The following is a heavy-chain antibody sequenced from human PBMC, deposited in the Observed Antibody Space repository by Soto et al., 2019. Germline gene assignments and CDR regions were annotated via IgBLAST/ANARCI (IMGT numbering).Heavy chain of an antibody. D-gene: IGHD6-19*01. CDR1: GFTFSSYS. CDR3: ARDPDSSGWYNWFDP. V-gene: IGHV3-48*01. CDR2: ISSSGSTI. Sequence: GGSLRLSCAASGFTFSSYSMNWVRQAPGKGLEWVSYISSSGSTIYYADSVKGRFTISRDNAKNSLYLQMNSLRAGDTAVYYCARDPDSSGWYNWFDPWGQGTLVTVSS. J-gene: IGHJ5*02.